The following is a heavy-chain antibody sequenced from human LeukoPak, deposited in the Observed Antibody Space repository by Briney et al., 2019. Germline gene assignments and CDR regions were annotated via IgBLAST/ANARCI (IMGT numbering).Heavy chain of an antibody. CDR3: ARSPPLTAADFDY. Sequence: PSETLSLTCTVSGYSIRSGYYWGWIRPPPGKGLEWSGSIYNSGSTYYNPSLKSGVTISVDTSKNHFSLKLTSATAADTAVYYCARSPPLTAADFDYWGQGTLVTVSS. CDR2: IYNSGST. D-gene: IGHD6-13*01. J-gene: IGHJ4*02. V-gene: IGHV4-38-2*02. CDR1: GYSIRSGYY.